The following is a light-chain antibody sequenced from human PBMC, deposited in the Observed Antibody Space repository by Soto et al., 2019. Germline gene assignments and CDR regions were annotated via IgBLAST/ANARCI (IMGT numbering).Light chain of an antibody. CDR1: QTVSRH. CDR2: DTS. V-gene: IGKV3-11*01. J-gene: IGKJ3*01. Sequence: EIVLTQSPATLSLSPGERATLSCRASQTVSRHLAWYQQKPGQAPRLLIYDTSNRATGSPARFSGSGSGTDFPLTISGLETEDFAVYYCQQRGNWPPGFTFGPGTTVDMK. CDR3: QQRGNWPPGFT.